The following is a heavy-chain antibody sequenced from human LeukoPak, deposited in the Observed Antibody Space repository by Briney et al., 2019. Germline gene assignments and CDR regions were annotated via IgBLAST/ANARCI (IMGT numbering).Heavy chain of an antibody. Sequence: GASVKVSCKASGCTFTSYDINWVRQATGQGLERMGWMNPNSGNTGYAQKFQGRVTITRNTSISTAYMELSSLRSEDTAVYYCAARSRRAFDIWGQGTMVTVSS. CDR1: GCTFTSYD. D-gene: IGHD3-3*01. V-gene: IGHV1-8*03. CDR2: MNPNSGNT. CDR3: AARSRRAFDI. J-gene: IGHJ3*02.